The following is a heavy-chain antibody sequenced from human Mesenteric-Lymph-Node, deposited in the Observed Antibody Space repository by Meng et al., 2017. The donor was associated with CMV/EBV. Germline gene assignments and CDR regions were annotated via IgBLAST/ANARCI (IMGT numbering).Heavy chain of an antibody. CDR3: ASLGWSGYYFDY. D-gene: IGHD3-3*01. J-gene: IGHJ4*02. Sequence: SETLSLTCTVSGVSMSSGGFYWSWFRQHSGKGLEWIGYIYYSRSSYYNPSLKSRVTISVDKSKNQFSLKLSSVTAADTAVYYCASLGWSGYYFDYWGQGTLVTVSS. V-gene: IGHV4-31*03. CDR2: IYYSRSS. CDR1: GVSMSSGGFY.